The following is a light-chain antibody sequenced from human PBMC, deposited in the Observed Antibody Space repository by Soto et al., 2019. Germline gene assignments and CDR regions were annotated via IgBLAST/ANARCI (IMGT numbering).Light chain of an antibody. CDR2: GAS. J-gene: IGKJ4*01. CDR3: QQYGSSPGLT. CDR1: QSVSSY. V-gene: IGKV3-20*01. Sequence: EIVMTQSPATLSVSPGERATLSCRSSQSVSSYLAWYQQKPGQAPRLLIYGASSRATGIPDRFSGSGSGTDFTLTISRLEPEDFAVYYCQQYGSSPGLTFGGGTKVDIK.